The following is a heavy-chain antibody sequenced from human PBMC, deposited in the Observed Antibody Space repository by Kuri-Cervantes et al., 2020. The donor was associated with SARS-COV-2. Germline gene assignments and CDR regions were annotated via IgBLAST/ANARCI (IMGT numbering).Heavy chain of an antibody. D-gene: IGHD2-8*01. CDR3: AIVAGIKRSKLLVPPRYDYYGMDV. Sequence: SQTLSLTCAVSGVSFSSDNCWRWVRQSPGEGLEWIGEIYHTGSTNLNPSRKSRVTILVDKSRNQFSLTLRSVTAADTAVYYCAIVAGIKRSKLLVPPRYDYYGMDVWGRGTTVTVSS. CDR2: IYHTGST. J-gene: IGHJ6*02. V-gene: IGHV4-4*02. CDR1: GVSFSSDNC.